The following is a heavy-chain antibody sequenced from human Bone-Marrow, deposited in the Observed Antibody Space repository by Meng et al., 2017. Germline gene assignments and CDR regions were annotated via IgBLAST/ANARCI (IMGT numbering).Heavy chain of an antibody. D-gene: IGHD1-26*01. J-gene: IGHJ3*02. Sequence: GGSLRLSCEASGFTFSSSAMNWVRQAPGKGLEWLSSISSTSDYIYYADSVRGRFTVSRDNARNSLFLEVDSLRAEDTAVYYCARAYSGTYYAHAFDIWGQGTLVTVSS. V-gene: IGHV3-21*01. CDR1: GFTFSSSA. CDR3: ARAYSGTYYAHAFDI. CDR2: ISSTSDYI.